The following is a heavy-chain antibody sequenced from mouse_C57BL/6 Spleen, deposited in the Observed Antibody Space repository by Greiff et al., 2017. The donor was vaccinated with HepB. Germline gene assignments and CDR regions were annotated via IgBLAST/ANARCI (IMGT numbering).Heavy chain of an antibody. CDR3: ARLDYGSSYGFAY. Sequence: VQLQQSGAELAKPGASVKLSCQASGYTFTSYWLHWVKQRPGQGLEWIGYINPSSGYTKYNQKFKDKATLTADKSSSTAYMQLSSLTYEDSAVYYCARLDYGSSYGFAYWGQGTLVTVSA. CDR2: INPSSGYT. V-gene: IGHV1-7*01. CDR1: GYTFTSYW. D-gene: IGHD1-1*01. J-gene: IGHJ3*01.